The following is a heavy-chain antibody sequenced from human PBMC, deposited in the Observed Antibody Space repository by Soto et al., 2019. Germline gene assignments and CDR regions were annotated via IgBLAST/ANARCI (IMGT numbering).Heavy chain of an antibody. D-gene: IGHD6-6*01. CDR1: GFTFSDYW. CDR2: INTDGSSA. CDR3: ARDRRSSSSLVDC. V-gene: IGHV3-74*01. Sequence: EVQLVESGGGLVQPGGSLRLSCAASGFTFSDYWMLWVRQAPGKGLVWVSRINTDGSSATYADSVKGRFTISRDNAKNTLYLQMNSLRAEDTAVYYCARDRRSSSSLVDCWGQGTLVTVSS. J-gene: IGHJ4*02.